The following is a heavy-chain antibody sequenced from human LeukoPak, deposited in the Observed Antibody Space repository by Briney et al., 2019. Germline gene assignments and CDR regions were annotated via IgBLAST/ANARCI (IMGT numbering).Heavy chain of an antibody. CDR2: IWYDGSNK. CDR1: GFTFSSYG. D-gene: IGHD1-26*01. V-gene: IGHV3-33*01. J-gene: IGHJ4*02. Sequence: PGGSLILSCAASGFTFSSYGMHWVRQAPGKGLEWVAVIWYDGSNKYYADSVKGRFTISRDNSKNTLYLQMNSLRAEDTAVYYCARDQVGVGATKPDYWGQGTLVTVSS. CDR3: ARDQVGVGATKPDY.